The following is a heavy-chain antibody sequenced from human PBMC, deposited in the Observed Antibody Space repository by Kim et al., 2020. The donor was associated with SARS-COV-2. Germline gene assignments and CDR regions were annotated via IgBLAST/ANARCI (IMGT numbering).Heavy chain of an antibody. D-gene: IGHD3-10*01. V-gene: IGHV1-69*13. CDR3: ARSVWFGELLTPNWFDP. Sequence: SVKVSCKASGGTFSSYGFTWVRQAPGQGLEWMGGIIPRFGASHYAQRFQGRVSIIADESTSTVYMELSSLRSEDTALYYCARSVWFGELLTPNWFDPWGQGTLVTVSS. CDR1: GGTFSSYG. CDR2: IIPRFGAS. J-gene: IGHJ5*02.